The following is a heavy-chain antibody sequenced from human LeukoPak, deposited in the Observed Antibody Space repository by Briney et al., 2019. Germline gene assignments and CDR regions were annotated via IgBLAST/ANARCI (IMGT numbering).Heavy chain of an antibody. J-gene: IGHJ4*02. CDR1: GFTFSSYA. CDR3: ARGRSGSTFPHSYYFDY. Sequence: GRSLRLSCAASGFTFSSYAMHWVRQAPGKGLEWVAVISYDGSNKYYADSVKGRFTISRDNSKNTLYLRMNSLRAEDTAVYYCARGRSGSTFPHSYYFDYWGQGTLVTVSS. V-gene: IGHV3-30-3*01. D-gene: IGHD1-26*01. CDR2: ISYDGSNK.